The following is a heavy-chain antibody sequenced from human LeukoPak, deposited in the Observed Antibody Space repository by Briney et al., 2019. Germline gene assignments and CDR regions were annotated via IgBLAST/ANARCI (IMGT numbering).Heavy chain of an antibody. V-gene: IGHV3-21*01. D-gene: IGHD5-12*01. Sequence: GGSLRLSCAASGFTFSSYSMNWVRQALGKGLEWVSSISSSSSYIYYADSVKGRFTISRDNAKNSLYLQMNSLRAEDTAVYYCAREYRGMPYADYWGQGTLVTVSS. J-gene: IGHJ4*02. CDR2: ISSSSSYI. CDR1: GFTFSSYS. CDR3: AREYRGMPYADY.